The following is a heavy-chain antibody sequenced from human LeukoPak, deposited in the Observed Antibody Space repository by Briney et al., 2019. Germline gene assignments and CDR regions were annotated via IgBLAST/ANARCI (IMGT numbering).Heavy chain of an antibody. V-gene: IGHV3-74*01. CDR1: GFTFSSYW. D-gene: IGHD1-1*01. CDR3: ARDLHWNQLGL. Sequence: GGSLRLSCAASGFTFSSYWMFWVRQAPGKGLVWVSRINIDGSDITYADSVKGRFTISRDNAKNTLYLQMNSLRAEDTAVYFCARDLHWNQLGLWGQGTLVTVSS. CDR2: INIDGSDI. J-gene: IGHJ4*02.